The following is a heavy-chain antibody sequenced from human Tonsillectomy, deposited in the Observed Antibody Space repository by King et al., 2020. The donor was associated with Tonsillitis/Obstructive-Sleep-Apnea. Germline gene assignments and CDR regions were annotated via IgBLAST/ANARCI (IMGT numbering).Heavy chain of an antibody. CDR2: IRSEAYGGTT. Sequence: LVESGGGLVQPGRSLRLSCTASGFTFGDYAMNWVRQAPGKGLAWVGFIRSEAYGGTTEYAASVRGRFTISRDDSKTIAYLQMDSLKTEDTAVYYCTRGNHGFDYWGQGTLVTVSS. J-gene: IGHJ4*02. CDR3: TRGNHGFDY. V-gene: IGHV3-49*04. CDR1: GFTFGDYA. D-gene: IGHD1-14*01.